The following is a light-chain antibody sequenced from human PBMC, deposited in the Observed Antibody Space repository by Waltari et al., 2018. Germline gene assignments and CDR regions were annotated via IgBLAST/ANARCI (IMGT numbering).Light chain of an antibody. Sequence: QSALTQPPSASGSPGQSVTISCTGTSSDVGRYNYVSWYQQYPGKAPKVLIYEVTKRPSGFPDRVSSSKSGNTASLIGSGLQSDDEADYYCHSYAGNNNWVFGGGTKLTVL. CDR3: HSYAGNNNWV. J-gene: IGLJ3*02. CDR2: EVT. V-gene: IGLV2-8*01. CDR1: SSDVGRYNY.